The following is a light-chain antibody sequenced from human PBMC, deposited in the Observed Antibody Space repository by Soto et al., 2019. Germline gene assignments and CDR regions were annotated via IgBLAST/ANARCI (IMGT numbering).Light chain of an antibody. CDR3: QQRGNWPPWT. Sequence: EIVLTQSPATPSLSPGERATLSCRASQSVSSYLAWYQQKPGQAPRLLIYDASNRAAGIPSRFSGSGSGTDFTLTISSLEPEDFAVYYCQQRGNWPPWTFGQGTKVDIK. CDR2: DAS. J-gene: IGKJ1*01. V-gene: IGKV3-11*01. CDR1: QSVSSY.